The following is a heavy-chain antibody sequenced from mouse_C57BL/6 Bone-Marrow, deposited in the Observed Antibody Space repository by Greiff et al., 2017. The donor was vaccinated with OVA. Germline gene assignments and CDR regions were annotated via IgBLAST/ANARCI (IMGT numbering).Heavy chain of an antibody. CDR2: IYPRDGST. Sequence: VQLQQSDAELVKPGASVKISCKVSGYTFTDHTIHWMKQRPEQGLEWIGYIYPRDGSTKYNEKFKGKATLTADKSSSTAYMQLNSLTSEDSAVYFCARWGVYDGYFAWFAYWGQGTLVTVSA. CDR1: GYTFTDHT. CDR3: ARWGVYDGYFAWFAY. V-gene: IGHV1-78*01. J-gene: IGHJ3*01. D-gene: IGHD2-3*01.